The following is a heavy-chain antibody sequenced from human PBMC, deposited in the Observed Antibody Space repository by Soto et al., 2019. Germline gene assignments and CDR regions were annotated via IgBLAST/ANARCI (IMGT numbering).Heavy chain of an antibody. CDR1: GGSFSGYY. CDR2: INHSGST. Sequence: SETLSLTCAVYGGSFSGYYWSWIRQPPGKGLEWIGEINHSGSTNYNPSLKSRVTISVDTSKNQFSLKLSSVTAADTAVYYCASYYGSGSYYNWFDPWGQGALVTVAA. D-gene: IGHD3-10*01. J-gene: IGHJ5*02. CDR3: ASYYGSGSYYNWFDP. V-gene: IGHV4-34*01.